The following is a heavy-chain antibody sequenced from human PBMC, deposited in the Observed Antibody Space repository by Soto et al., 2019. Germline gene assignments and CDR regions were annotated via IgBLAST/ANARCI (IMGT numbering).Heavy chain of an antibody. CDR1: GGSISSSSYF. V-gene: IGHV4-39*01. CDR3: PRHPSGFWFDP. Sequence: PSETLSLTCTVSGGSISSSSYFWGWIRQPPGKGLAWIGSIYYSGSTYYNPSLKSRVTVSVDTSKNQFSLKLSSVTAADAAVYYCPRHPSGFWFDPWGQGTLVTVS. CDR2: IYYSGST. J-gene: IGHJ5*02. D-gene: IGHD5-12*01.